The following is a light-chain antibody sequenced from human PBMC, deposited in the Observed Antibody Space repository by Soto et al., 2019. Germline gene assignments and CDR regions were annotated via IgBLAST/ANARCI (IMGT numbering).Light chain of an antibody. CDR2: GAS. Sequence: EVVMTRSSGTLYLTPGERATLSCRASQSVTSSYLAWYQQKPGQAPRLLIYGASSRATGIPDRFSGSGSGTDFTLTISSLEPEDFAVYYCQQYGNSPRTFGQGTKVDSK. CDR3: QQYGNSPRT. J-gene: IGKJ1*01. CDR1: QSVTSSY. V-gene: IGKV3-20*01.